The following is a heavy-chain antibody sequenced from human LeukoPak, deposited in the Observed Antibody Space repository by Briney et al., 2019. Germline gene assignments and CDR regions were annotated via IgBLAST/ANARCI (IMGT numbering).Heavy chain of an antibody. J-gene: IGHJ3*02. CDR1: GGSISSSSYY. CDR2: IYYSGST. Sequence: SETLSLTCTVSGGSISSSSYYWGWIRQPPGKGLEWIGSIYYSGSTYYNPSLKSRVTISVDTSKNQFSLKLSSVTAADTAVYYCAREGSSTSPDAFDIWGQGTMVTISS. V-gene: IGHV4-39*02. D-gene: IGHD2-2*01. CDR3: AREGSSTSPDAFDI.